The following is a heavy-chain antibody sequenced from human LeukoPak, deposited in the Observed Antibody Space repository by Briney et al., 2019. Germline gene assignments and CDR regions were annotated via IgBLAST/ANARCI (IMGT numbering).Heavy chain of an antibody. CDR2: IHNSGGT. V-gene: IGHV4-4*07. Sequence: SAALVPSLPFCGSFISYYFWRLLRPPARGGLGVGWRIHNSGGTNYNPSLKSRVTMSVDTSKNQFSLKLSSMTAADTAVYYCARVSWNGYYYYYGVDVWGQGTTVTVSS. D-gene: IGHD1-1*01. J-gene: IGHJ6*02. CDR3: ARVSWNGYYYYYGVDV. CDR1: GSFISYYF.